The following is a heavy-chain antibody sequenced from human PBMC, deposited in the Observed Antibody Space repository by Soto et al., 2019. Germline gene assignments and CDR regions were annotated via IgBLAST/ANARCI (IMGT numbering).Heavy chain of an antibody. CDR2: IYYSGTT. Sequence: SETLSLTCAVSGYSISSSNWWGWIRQPPGKGLEWIGYIYYSGTTYYNPSLKSRVTMSVDTSKNQFSLKLTSVTAVDTAVYYCARGGYYYDSSGYEDGKQTFDYWGQGTLVTVSS. V-gene: IGHV4-28*03. CDR3: ARGGYYYDSSGYEDGKQTFDY. J-gene: IGHJ4*02. CDR1: GYSISSSNW. D-gene: IGHD3-22*01.